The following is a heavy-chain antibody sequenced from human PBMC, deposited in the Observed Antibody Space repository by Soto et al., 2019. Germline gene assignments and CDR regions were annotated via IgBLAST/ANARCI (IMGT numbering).Heavy chain of an antibody. Sequence: QVQLVESGGGVVQPGRSLRLSCAASGFTFSSYGMYWVRQAPGKGLEWVAAVSYDGSNQHYADSVKGRFTISRDNSRNTLYLQMSSLRAEDTAVYYCAKTSALIVVVTAGLFDYWGQGTLVTVSS. CDR2: VSYDGSNQ. D-gene: IGHD2-21*02. CDR1: GFTFSSYG. V-gene: IGHV3-30*18. J-gene: IGHJ4*02. CDR3: AKTSALIVVVTAGLFDY.